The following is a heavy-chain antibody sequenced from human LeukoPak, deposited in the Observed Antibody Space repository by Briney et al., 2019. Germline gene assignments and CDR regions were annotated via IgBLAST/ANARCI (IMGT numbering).Heavy chain of an antibody. CDR2: IYYSGST. J-gene: IGHJ5*02. Sequence: PSETLSLTCTVSGGSISSYYWSWIRQPPGKGLELIGYIYYSGSTNYNPSLKSRVTISVDTSKNQFSLKLSSVTAADTAVYYCARERGYSGYDLRGWFDPWGQGPLVTVSS. CDR1: GGSISSYY. V-gene: IGHV4-59*01. D-gene: IGHD5-12*01. CDR3: ARERGYSGYDLRGWFDP.